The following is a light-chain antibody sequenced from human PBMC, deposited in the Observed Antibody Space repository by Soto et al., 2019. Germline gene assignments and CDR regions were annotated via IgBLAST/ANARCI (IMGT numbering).Light chain of an antibody. J-gene: IGLJ3*02. CDR2: EVT. CDR1: SNDVGIYNY. CDR3: SSYTISSTWV. Sequence: QSALTQPASVYGSPGQSITISCTGTSNDVGIYNYVSWYQQHPGKAPKLMIYEVTNRPSGVSDRFSGSKSDNTASLTISGLQAEDEADYYCSSYTISSTWVFGGGTKLTVL. V-gene: IGLV2-14*01.